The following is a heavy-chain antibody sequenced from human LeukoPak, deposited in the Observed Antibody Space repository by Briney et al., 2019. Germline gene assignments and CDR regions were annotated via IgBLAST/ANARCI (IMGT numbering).Heavy chain of an antibody. D-gene: IGHD6-13*01. CDR1: GFTFSSFA. J-gene: IGHJ4*02. CDR2: ISGSGANT. Sequence: GGSLRLSCVASGFTFSSFAMNWVRQAPGKGLEWVSGISGSGANTYYADSVKGRFTISRDNAKNTLYLQMNSLRAEDTAVYYCARRIAAAAAPYYFDYWGQGTLVTVSS. CDR3: ARRIAAAAAPYYFDY. V-gene: IGHV3-23*01.